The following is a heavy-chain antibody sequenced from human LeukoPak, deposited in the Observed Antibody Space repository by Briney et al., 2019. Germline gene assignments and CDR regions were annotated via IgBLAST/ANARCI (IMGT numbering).Heavy chain of an antibody. D-gene: IGHD2-21*02. CDR1: GFTFSDSY. CDR2: ISSSGATI. V-gene: IGHV3-11*04. CDR3: ARVDHNRIVVVTAHANAFVDY. Sequence: GGSLRLSCAASGFTFSDSYMSWIRQAPGKGLEWISYISSSGATIYYADSVKGRFTISRDNAKNSLYLQMNSLRAEDTAVYYCARVDHNRIVVVTAHANAFVDYWGQGTLVTVSS. J-gene: IGHJ4*02.